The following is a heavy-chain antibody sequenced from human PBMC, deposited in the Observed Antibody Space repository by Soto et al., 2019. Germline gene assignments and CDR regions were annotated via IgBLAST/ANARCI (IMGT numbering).Heavy chain of an antibody. Sequence: GGSLRLSCTPSGFIFSDYSMNWVRQAPGKGLEWVSYITTTSSTMYYADSVKGRFTISRDNAKNSLYLQMNSLRDEDTAVYYCARDSSGRQYYGMDVWGQGTTVTVSS. CDR1: GFIFSDYS. D-gene: IGHD3-22*01. CDR3: ARDSSGRQYYGMDV. CDR2: ITTTSSTM. J-gene: IGHJ6*02. V-gene: IGHV3-48*02.